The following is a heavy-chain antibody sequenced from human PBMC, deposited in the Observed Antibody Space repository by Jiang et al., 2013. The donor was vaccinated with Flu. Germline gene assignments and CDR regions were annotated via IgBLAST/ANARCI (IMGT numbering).Heavy chain of an antibody. D-gene: IGHD1-26*01. Sequence: LLKPSETLSLTCTVSGGSVSSGGFNWSCIRQPPGKGLEWMGYISYTGNTNYNPSLKSRVTISVDTSKNQFSLKLSSVTAADTAVYYCARVLRSGRGPYFDFWGQGALVTVSS. CDR1: GGSVSSGGFN. V-gene: IGHV4-61*08. J-gene: IGHJ4*02. CDR2: ISYTGNT. CDR3: ARVLRSGRGPYFDF.